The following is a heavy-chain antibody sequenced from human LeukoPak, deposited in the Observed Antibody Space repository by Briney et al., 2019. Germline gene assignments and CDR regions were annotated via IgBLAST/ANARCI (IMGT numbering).Heavy chain of an antibody. CDR2: INHTGGT. Sequence: PSETLSLTCAVYGGSVSSYYWSWIRQPPGKGLEWMGEINHTGGTNYNPSLKSRVTISVDTSKNQFSLKLGSVTAADTAVYHCASIYDSSGHYYVVRDYWGQGTLVTVSS. V-gene: IGHV4-34*01. J-gene: IGHJ4*02. CDR3: ASIYDSSGHYYVVRDY. CDR1: GGSVSSYY. D-gene: IGHD3-22*01.